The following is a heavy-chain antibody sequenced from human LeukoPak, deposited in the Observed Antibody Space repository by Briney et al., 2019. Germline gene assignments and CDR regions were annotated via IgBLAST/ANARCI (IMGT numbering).Heavy chain of an antibody. CDR2: ISVSGSST. D-gene: IGHD1-26*01. CDR3: AKDRDGGATTTAKGFDC. CDR1: GFTISKYG. J-gene: IGHJ4*02. Sequence: QTGGSLRLSCADSGFTISKYGMGWVRKAPGKGLEWVSGISVSGSSTYYADSVRGRFTISRDNSKNTLYLQMSSLRAEDTAVYYCAKDRDGGATTTAKGFDCWGQGTLVTVSS. V-gene: IGHV3-23*01.